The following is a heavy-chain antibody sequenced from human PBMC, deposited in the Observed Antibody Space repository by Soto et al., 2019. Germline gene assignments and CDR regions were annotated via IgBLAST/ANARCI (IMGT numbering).Heavy chain of an antibody. CDR1: GDSVSSNSAA. V-gene: IGHV6-1*01. CDR3: ARVGRYSGYEDAFDI. D-gene: IGHD5-12*01. Sequence: LLTQSQTLSLTCAISGDSVSSNSAAWNWIRQSPSRGLEWLGRTYYRSKWYNDYAVSVKSRITINPDTSKNQFSLQLNSVTPEDTAVYYCARVGRYSGYEDAFDIWGQGTMVTVSS. CDR2: TYYRSKWYN. J-gene: IGHJ3*02.